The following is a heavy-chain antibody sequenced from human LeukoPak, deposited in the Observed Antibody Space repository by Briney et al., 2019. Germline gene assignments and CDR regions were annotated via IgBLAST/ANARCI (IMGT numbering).Heavy chain of an antibody. J-gene: IGHJ5*02. V-gene: IGHV1-46*01. Sequence: ASVKVSCKASGYTFTNYYMYWVRQAPGQGLEWMGLINPSGGSTNYAQKFQGRVTMTRDMSTSTVYMELSSLRSEDTAVYYCARGPHKRTYDRDNWFDPWGQGTLVTVSS. CDR3: ARGPHKRTYDRDNWFDP. D-gene: IGHD3-3*01. CDR1: GYTFTNYY. CDR2: INPSGGST.